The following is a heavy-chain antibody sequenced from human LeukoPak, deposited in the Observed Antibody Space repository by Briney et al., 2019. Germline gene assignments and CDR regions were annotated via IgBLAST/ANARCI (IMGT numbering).Heavy chain of an antibody. V-gene: IGHV4-59*12. CDR2: IYYSGST. D-gene: IGHD6-19*01. Sequence: SETLSLTCTVSGGSISSYYWSWIRQPPGKGLEWIGYIYYSGSTNYNPSLKSRVTTSVDTSKNQFSLRVTSVTAADTAMYFCARSVAGYFDYWGQGTLVTVSS. CDR3: ARSVAGYFDY. J-gene: IGHJ4*02. CDR1: GGSISSYY.